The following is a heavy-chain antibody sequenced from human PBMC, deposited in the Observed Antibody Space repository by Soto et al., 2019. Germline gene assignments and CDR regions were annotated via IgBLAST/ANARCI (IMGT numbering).Heavy chain of an antibody. D-gene: IGHD4-17*01. J-gene: IGHJ4*02. CDR3: TTDSMTTVPGRLD. CDR1: GFTFSNAW. CDR2: IKSKTDGGTT. Sequence: GGSLRLSCAASGFTFSNAWMSWVRQAPGKGLEWVGRIKSKTDGGTTDYAAPVKGRFTISRDDSKNTLYLQMNSLKTEDTAVYYCTTDSMTTVPGRLDWGQGTLVTVSS. V-gene: IGHV3-15*01.